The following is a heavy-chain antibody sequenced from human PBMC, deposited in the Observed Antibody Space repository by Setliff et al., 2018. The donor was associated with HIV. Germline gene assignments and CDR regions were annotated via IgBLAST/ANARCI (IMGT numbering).Heavy chain of an antibody. J-gene: IGHJ4*02. Sequence: GGSLRLSCAASGFTFSSYSMNWVRQAPGKGLDWVSVISESGYSADSVKGRFTISRDNSKNMLYLQMNNLTTEDTAVYYCVNRAWLESWGQGTLVTVSS. CDR2: ISESG. CDR3: VNRAWLES. CDR1: GFTFSSYS. V-gene: IGHV3-23*01.